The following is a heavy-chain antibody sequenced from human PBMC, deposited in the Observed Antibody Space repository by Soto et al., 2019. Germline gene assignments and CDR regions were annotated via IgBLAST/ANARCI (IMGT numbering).Heavy chain of an antibody. D-gene: IGHD4-17*01. CDR2: IYYSGST. CDR1: GGSVSSPRYY. V-gene: IGHV4-61*01. Sequence: QVQLQESGPGLVKPSETLSLTCTVSGGSVSSPRYYWRWVRQSPGKGLEYIGYIYYSGSTNYNPSLKSRVTISVDTSNNQFSLKLSSVTAADTAVYYCARGVYGDYRFDLWGQGTLVTVSS. J-gene: IGHJ4*02. CDR3: ARGVYGDYRFDL.